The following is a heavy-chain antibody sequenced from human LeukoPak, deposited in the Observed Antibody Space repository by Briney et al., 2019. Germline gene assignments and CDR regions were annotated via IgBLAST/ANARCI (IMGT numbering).Heavy chain of an antibody. D-gene: IGHD3-10*01. Sequence: GGSLRLPCAASGFTFSSYGMSWVRQAPGKGLEWVSAISGSGDSTYYADSVKGRFTISRDNSKNTLYLQMNSLRPEDTALYYCARSGNYYYFYMDVWGKGTRVTVSS. V-gene: IGHV3-23*01. J-gene: IGHJ6*03. CDR1: GFTFSSYG. CDR3: ARSGNYYYFYMDV. CDR2: ISGSGDST.